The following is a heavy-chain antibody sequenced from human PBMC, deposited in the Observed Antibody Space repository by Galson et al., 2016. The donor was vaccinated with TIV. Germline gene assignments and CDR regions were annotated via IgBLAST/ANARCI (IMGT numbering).Heavy chain of an antibody. Sequence: SLRLSCAVSGFTFSTYDMNWVRQAPGKGLEWLSYISNSGLTIYYADSVKGRFTISRDNARNSLYLQINSLRAEETAIYYCVRSYDFWTTYRGIADDAFDIWGKGQWSPSLQ. CDR3: VRSYDFWTTYRGIADDAFDI. D-gene: IGHD3/OR15-3a*01. CDR2: ISNSGLTI. CDR1: GFTFSTYD. V-gene: IGHV3-48*03. J-gene: IGHJ3*02.